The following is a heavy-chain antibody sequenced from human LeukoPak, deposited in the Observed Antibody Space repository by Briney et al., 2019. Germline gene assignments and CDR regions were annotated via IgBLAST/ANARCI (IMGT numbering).Heavy chain of an antibody. D-gene: IGHD4-17*01. V-gene: IGHV3-23*01. CDR2: ISPNGGGT. Sequence: PGGSLRLSCAASGLTFSSHAMSWVRQAPGKGLEWVSAISPNGGGTYYADSVKGRFTISRDNAKNSLYLQMNSLRAEDTAVYYCARLTTTVTTPFDYWGQGTLVTVSS. CDR3: ARLTTTVTTPFDY. J-gene: IGHJ4*02. CDR1: GLTFSSHA.